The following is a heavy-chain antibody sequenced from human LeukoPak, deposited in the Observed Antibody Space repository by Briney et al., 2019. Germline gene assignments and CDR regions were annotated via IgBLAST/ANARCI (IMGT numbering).Heavy chain of an antibody. V-gene: IGHV3-11*05. CDR1: GFTFSDYY. J-gene: IGHJ4*01. CDR2: ISDTSSYT. Sequence: PGGSLRLSCAASGFTFSDYYMSWIRQAPGKGLEWVSYISDTSSYTNCADSVKGRFTISRDNAENSLFLQMNSLRAEDTAVYYCARVSYYFDYWGHGTLVTVSS. CDR3: ARVSYYFDY.